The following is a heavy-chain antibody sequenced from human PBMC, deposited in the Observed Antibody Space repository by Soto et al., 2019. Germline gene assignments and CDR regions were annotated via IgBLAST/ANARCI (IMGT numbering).Heavy chain of an antibody. Sequence: QVQLQESGPGLVKPSQTLSLTCTVSGGSISSGGYYWSWIRQHPGKGLEWIGYIYDSGRTYYHPSLKSQVTTSVDTSKNQFSLKLSSVTAADTAVYYCARDQGGSGSYAFDYWGQGTLVTVSS. CDR3: ARDQGGSGSYAFDY. CDR1: GGSISSGGYY. D-gene: IGHD3-10*01. CDR2: IYDSGRT. V-gene: IGHV4-31*01. J-gene: IGHJ4*02.